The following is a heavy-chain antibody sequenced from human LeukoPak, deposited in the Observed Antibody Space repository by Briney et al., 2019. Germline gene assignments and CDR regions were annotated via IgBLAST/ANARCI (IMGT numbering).Heavy chain of an antibody. J-gene: IGHJ5*02. D-gene: IGHD6-13*01. V-gene: IGHV4-30-4*01. CDR3: ARGRKDYGIAAAGYNWFDP. CDR1: GGSISSGDYY. Sequence: SQTLSLTCTVSGGSISSGDYYWSWIRQPPGKGLEWIGYIYYSGSTYYNPSLKSRVTISVDTSKNQFSLKLSSVTAADTAVYYCARGRKDYGIAAAGYNWFDPWCQGTLVTVSS. CDR2: IYYSGST.